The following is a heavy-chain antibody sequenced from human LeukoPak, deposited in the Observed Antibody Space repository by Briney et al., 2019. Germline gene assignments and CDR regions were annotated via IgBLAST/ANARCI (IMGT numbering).Heavy chain of an antibody. CDR2: ISYDGSNK. D-gene: IGHD2-15*01. CDR1: GFTFSSYG. J-gene: IGHJ6*03. Sequence: QPGGSLRLSCAASGFTFSSYGMHWVRQAPGKGLEWVAVISYDGSNKYYADSVKVRFTISRDNSKNTLYLQMNSLRAEDTAIYYCAKNGDRGAYCSGGTCYPYYYYYMDVWGKGTTVTISS. V-gene: IGHV3-30*18. CDR3: AKNGDRGAYCSGGTCYPYYYYYMDV.